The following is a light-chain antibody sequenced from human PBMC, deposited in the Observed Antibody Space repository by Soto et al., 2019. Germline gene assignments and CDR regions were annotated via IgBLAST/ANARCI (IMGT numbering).Light chain of an antibody. CDR3: QQYGSSPTLT. Sequence: EIVLTQSPGTLSLSPGERATLSCRASQSVSSTYLAWYQQKPGQAPRLLIYGASSRAPGIPDRFSGSGSGTDFTLTISRLEPEDFAVYYCQQYGSSPTLTFGGGTKVEIK. J-gene: IGKJ4*01. CDR2: GAS. V-gene: IGKV3-20*01. CDR1: QSVSSTY.